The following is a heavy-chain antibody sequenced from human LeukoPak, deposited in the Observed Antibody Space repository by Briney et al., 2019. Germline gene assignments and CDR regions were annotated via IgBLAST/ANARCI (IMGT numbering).Heavy chain of an antibody. V-gene: IGHV3-7*03. CDR1: GFTFTNYW. Sequence: PGGSLRLSCAASGFTFTNYWMSWVRQAPGKGLELVANIKQDRSEKYYVDSVKGRFTISRDNSKNTLYLQMNSLRAEDTAVYYCAKGGLLVASFDYWGQGTLVTVSS. CDR2: IKQDRSEK. D-gene: IGHD5-12*01. J-gene: IGHJ4*02. CDR3: AKGGLLVASFDY.